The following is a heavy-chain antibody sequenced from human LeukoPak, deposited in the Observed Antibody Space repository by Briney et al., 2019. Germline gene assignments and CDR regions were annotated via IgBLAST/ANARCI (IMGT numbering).Heavy chain of an antibody. Sequence: GGSLRLSCAASGFTFEDYAMHWVRRAPGRGREWVSGIIWNSFPIVYADPVKGRFTISRDNAKTSLYLQMNSLRVEDTALYYCAKDIGRVDTASTYMDVWGKGTTVTISS. CDR1: GFTFEDYA. CDR3: AKDIGRVDTASTYMDV. D-gene: IGHD5-18*01. V-gene: IGHV3-9*01. CDR2: IIWNSFPI. J-gene: IGHJ6*04.